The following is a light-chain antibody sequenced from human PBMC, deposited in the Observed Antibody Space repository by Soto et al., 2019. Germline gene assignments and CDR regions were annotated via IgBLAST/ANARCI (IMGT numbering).Light chain of an antibody. J-gene: IGLJ1*01. Sequence: QSVLTQPASVSGSPGQSSSISCAGASSDVGGYNYVSWYQQYPGKAPKVMIYHVSNRPSGVSNRFSGSRSGNTASLTISGLQAEDEADYYCGSYAGSNAYVFGTGTKVTVL. CDR1: SSDVGGYNY. V-gene: IGLV2-14*01. CDR2: HVS. CDR3: GSYAGSNAYV.